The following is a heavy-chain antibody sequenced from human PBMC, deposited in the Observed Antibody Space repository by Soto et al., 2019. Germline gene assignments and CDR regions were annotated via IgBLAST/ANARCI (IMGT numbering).Heavy chain of an antibody. CDR2: ISYDGSNK. V-gene: IGHV3-30-3*01. Sequence: QVQLVESGGGVVQPGRSLRLSCAASGFTFSSYAMHWVRQAPGKGLEWVAVISYDGSNKYYADSVKGRFTISRDNSKNTLYLQMNSLRAEDTAVYYCARSVVPAAIYYYYGMDVWVQGTTVTVSS. CDR3: ARSVVPAAIYYYYGMDV. CDR1: GFTFSSYA. J-gene: IGHJ6*02. D-gene: IGHD2-2*01.